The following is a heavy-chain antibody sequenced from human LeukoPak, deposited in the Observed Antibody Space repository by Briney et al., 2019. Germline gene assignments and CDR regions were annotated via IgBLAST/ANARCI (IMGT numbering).Heavy chain of an antibody. CDR1: GGSISSSSYY. V-gene: IGHV4-39*01. CDR2: IYYSGST. Sequence: SETLSLTCTVSGGSISSSSYYWGWIRQPPGKGLEWIGSIYYSGSTYYNPSLKGRVTISVDTSKNQFSLKLSSVTAADTAVYYCVGYSSGWFDYWGQGTLVTVSS. D-gene: IGHD6-19*01. CDR3: VGYSSGWFDY. J-gene: IGHJ4*02.